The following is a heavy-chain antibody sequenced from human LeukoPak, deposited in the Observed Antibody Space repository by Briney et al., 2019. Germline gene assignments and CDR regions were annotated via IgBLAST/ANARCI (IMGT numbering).Heavy chain of an antibody. Sequence: SETLSLTCTVSGGSISSYYWGWIRQPPGKGLEWIGYISYIGSTNYNPSLKSRVTISVDTSKNQFSLKLNSVTAADTAVYYCARGRVYSSGWYWDYWGQGTLVTVSS. D-gene: IGHD6-19*01. CDR1: GGSISSYY. CDR3: ARGRVYSSGWYWDY. CDR2: ISYIGST. J-gene: IGHJ4*02. V-gene: IGHV4-59*01.